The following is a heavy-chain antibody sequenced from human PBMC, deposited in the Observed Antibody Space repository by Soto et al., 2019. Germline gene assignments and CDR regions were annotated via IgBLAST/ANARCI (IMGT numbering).Heavy chain of an antibody. CDR2: IWHDGSEK. CDR1: EFIFSTYG. D-gene: IGHD3-22*01. Sequence: GGSLRLSCAASEFIFSTYGMHWVRQAPGKGLEWVAVIWHDGSEKYYADTVKGRFTVSRDNSKNILFLQMNSLRAEDTAVYYCARGRTALSDSSDYSCRFDYWGQGT. J-gene: IGHJ4*02. CDR3: ARGRTALSDSSDYSCRFDY. V-gene: IGHV3-33*01.